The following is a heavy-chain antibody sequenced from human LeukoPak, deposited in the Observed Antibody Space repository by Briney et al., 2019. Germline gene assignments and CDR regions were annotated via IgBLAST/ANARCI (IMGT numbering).Heavy chain of an antibody. CDR2: INHSGST. Sequence: GSLRLSCAASGFTFSSYAMSWIRQPPGKGLEWIGEINHSGSTNYNPSLKSRVTISVDTSKNQFSLKLSSVTAADTAVYYCARGKAGTRYYFDYWGQGTLVTVSS. V-gene: IGHV4-34*01. CDR1: GFTFSSYA. J-gene: IGHJ4*02. D-gene: IGHD6-19*01. CDR3: ARGKAGTRYYFDY.